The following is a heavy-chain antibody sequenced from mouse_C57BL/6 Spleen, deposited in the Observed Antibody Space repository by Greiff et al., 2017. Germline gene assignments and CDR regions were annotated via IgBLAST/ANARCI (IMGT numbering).Heavy chain of an antibody. J-gene: IGHJ4*01. D-gene: IGHD1-1*01. V-gene: IGHV5-4*03. CDR1: GFTFSSYA. CDR3: ASDQGSHYAMDY. Sequence: EVKLMESGGGLVKPGGSLKLSCAASGFTFSSYALSWVRLTPEKRLAWVATSSDGGSYTYYPDNVKGRFTITRDNAKNNLYLQMRHLKSEDTAMYYCASDQGSHYAMDYWGQGTSVTVSS. CDR2: SSDGGSYT.